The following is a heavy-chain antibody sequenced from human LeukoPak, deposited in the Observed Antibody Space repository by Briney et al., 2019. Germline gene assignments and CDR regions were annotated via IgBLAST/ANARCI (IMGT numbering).Heavy chain of an antibody. J-gene: IGHJ4*02. CDR1: GGSFSSTNW. V-gene: IGHV4-4*02. Sequence: KPSETLPLTCGVSGGSFSSTNWWTWIRQPPGKGLEWIGEVHLDGRTNFNPSLKSRLTMSVDLSENHVSLKLTSVTAADTAVYYCAREGGFYRPLDYAGQGTLVTVSS. CDR3: AREGGFYRPLDY. D-gene: IGHD6-25*01. CDR2: VHLDGRT.